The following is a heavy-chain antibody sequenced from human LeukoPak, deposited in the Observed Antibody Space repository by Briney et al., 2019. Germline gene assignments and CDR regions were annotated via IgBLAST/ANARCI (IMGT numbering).Heavy chain of an antibody. CDR3: AKVARTRITMIVVVGFDY. J-gene: IGHJ4*02. D-gene: IGHD3-22*01. Sequence: GGSLRLSCAVSGFSLNDYGMSWVRQAPGKGLEWVSAISGSGGSTYYADSVKGRFTISRDNSKNTLYLQMNSLRAEDTAVYYCAKVARTRITMIVVVGFDYWGQGTLVTVSS. CDR1: GFSLNDYG. CDR2: ISGSGGST. V-gene: IGHV3-23*01.